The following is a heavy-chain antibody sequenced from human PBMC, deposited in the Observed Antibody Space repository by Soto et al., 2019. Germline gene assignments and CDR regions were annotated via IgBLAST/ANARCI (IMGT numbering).Heavy chain of an antibody. J-gene: IGHJ4*02. Sequence: GGSLRLSCAASGFTFSSYAMSWVRQAPGKGLEWVSAISGSGGSTYYADSVKGRFTISRDNSKNTLYLQMNSLRAEDTAVYYCARDRYRWELRYYFDYWGQGTLVTVSS. CDR3: ARDRYRWELRYYFDY. CDR2: ISGSGGST. D-gene: IGHD1-26*01. CDR1: GFTFSSYA. V-gene: IGHV3-23*01.